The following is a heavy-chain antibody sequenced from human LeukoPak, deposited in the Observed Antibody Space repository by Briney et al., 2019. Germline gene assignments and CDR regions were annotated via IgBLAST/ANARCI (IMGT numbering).Heavy chain of an antibody. J-gene: IGHJ3*02. CDR2: MNPNSGNT. D-gene: IGHD2-2*01. CDR3: ARGFEVGYDAFDI. Sequence: ASVKVSCKASGYTFTSYDINWVQQATGQGLEWMGWMNPNSGNTGYAQKFQGRVTITRNTSISTAYMELSSLRSEDTAVYYCARGFEVGYDAFDIWGQGTMVTVSS. V-gene: IGHV1-8*03. CDR1: GYTFTSYD.